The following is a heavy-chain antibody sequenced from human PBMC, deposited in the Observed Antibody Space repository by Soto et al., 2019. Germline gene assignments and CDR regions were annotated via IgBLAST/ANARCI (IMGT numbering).Heavy chain of an antibody. D-gene: IGHD3-16*01. CDR1: GGSFSGYY. CDR2: INHSGST. J-gene: IGHJ5*02. V-gene: IGHV4-34*01. Sequence: PSETLSLTCAVYGGSFSGYYWSWIRQPPGKGLEWIGEINHSGSTNYNPSLKSRVTISVDTSKNQFSLKLSSVTAADTAVYYCARGYKRGGIPHLYRFEPWGQGTLVTASS. CDR3: ARGYKRGGIPHLYRFEP.